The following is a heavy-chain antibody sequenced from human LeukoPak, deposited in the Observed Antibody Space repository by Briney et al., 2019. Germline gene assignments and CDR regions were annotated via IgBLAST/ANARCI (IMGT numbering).Heavy chain of an antibody. CDR1: GFTFSGSA. Sequence: GGSLRLSCAASGFTFSGSAMHWVRQASGKGLEWVGRIRSKANSYATAYAASVKGRFTISRDDSKNTAYLQMNSLKTEDTAVYYCTGRVWQLGGGSRFDPWGQGTLVTVSS. J-gene: IGHJ5*02. CDR3: TGRVWQLGGGSRFDP. D-gene: IGHD3-16*01. V-gene: IGHV3-73*01. CDR2: IRSKANSYAT.